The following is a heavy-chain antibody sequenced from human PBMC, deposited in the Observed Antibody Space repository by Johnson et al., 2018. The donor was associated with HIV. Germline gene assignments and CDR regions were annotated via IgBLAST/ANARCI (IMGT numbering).Heavy chain of an antibody. V-gene: IGHV3-7*01. CDR1: GFTFSSYW. J-gene: IGHJ3*02. D-gene: IGHD3-10*01. CDR2: IKQDGSEK. CDR3: AREYYGSGSDAFDI. Sequence: VQLVESGGGVVQPGGSLILSCAASGFTFSSYWMSWVRQAPGKGLEWVANIKQDGSEKYYVDSVKGRFTISRDNAKNSLYLQMNSLRAENTAVYYCAREYYGSGSDAFDIWGQGTMVTVSS.